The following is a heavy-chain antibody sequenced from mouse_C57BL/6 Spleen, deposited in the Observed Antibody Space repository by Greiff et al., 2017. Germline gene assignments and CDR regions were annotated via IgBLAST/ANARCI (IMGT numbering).Heavy chain of an antibody. V-gene: IGHV1-26*01. CDR2: INPNNGGT. CDR1: GYTFTDYY. Sequence: EVQLQQSGPELVKPGASVKISCKASGYTFTDYYMNWVKQSHGKSLEWIGDINPNNGGTSYNQKFKGKATLTVDKSSSTAYMELRSLTSEDSAVYYCARMGSTMVFDYWGQGTTLTVSS. D-gene: IGHD2-1*01. J-gene: IGHJ2*01. CDR3: ARMGSTMVFDY.